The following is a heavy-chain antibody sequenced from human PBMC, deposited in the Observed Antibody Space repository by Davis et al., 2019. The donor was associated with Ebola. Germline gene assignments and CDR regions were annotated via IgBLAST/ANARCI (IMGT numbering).Heavy chain of an antibody. Sequence: ASVTVSCKSSRFSLPDYGITWVRHASGHGLEHMGWISAYTGHTNYAQSFQGRIAMTIDTSTNTLYMELRSLRSDDTAMYYCVRSNSWYGDYWGRGTQVTVSS. CDR1: RFSLPDYG. CDR2: ISAYTGHT. CDR3: VRSNSWYGDY. D-gene: IGHD6-13*01. J-gene: IGHJ4*02. V-gene: IGHV1-18*01.